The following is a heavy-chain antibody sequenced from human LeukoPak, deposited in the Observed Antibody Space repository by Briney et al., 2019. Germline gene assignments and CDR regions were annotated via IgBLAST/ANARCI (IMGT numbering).Heavy chain of an antibody. CDR2: INPNTGGT. J-gene: IGHJ5*02. Sequence: ASVKVSCKAFGYTFTGYFMHWVRQAPGQGLEWMGRINPNTGGTNYAQKFQGRVTMTRDTSISTAYMELSRLRSDDTAVYYCAREWELRSWFDPWGQGTLVTVSS. CDR3: AREWELRSWFDP. CDR1: GYTFTGYF. D-gene: IGHD1-26*01. V-gene: IGHV1-2*06.